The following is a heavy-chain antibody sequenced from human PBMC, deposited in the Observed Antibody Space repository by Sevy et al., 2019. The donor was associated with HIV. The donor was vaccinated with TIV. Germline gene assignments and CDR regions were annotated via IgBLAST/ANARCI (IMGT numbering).Heavy chain of an antibody. D-gene: IGHD3-3*01. V-gene: IGHV3-7*01. J-gene: IGHJ6*02. CDR3: ARFPLTIFGVVIGHGMDV. Sequence: GGSLRVSCAASGFTFSSYWMSWVRQAPGKGLEWVANIKQDGSEKYYVDYVKGRFTIFRDNAKNSLYLQMNSLRAEDTDVYYCARFPLTIFGVVIGHGMDVWGQGTTVTVSS. CDR1: GFTFSSYW. CDR2: IKQDGSEK.